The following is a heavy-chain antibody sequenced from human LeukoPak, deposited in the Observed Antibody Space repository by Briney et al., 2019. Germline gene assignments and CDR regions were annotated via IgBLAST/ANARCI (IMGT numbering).Heavy chain of an antibody. V-gene: IGHV3-9*01. J-gene: IGHJ3*02. Sequence: LRLSCAASGFTVSSNYMSWVRQAPGKGLEGVSGISWYSGSIGYADSVKGRFTISRDNDKNSLYLQMNSLRAEDTALYYCAKDTGLGRAAFDIWGQGTMVTVSS. CDR3: AKDTGLGRAAFDI. D-gene: IGHD3-16*01. CDR1: GFTVSSNY. CDR2: ISWYSGSI.